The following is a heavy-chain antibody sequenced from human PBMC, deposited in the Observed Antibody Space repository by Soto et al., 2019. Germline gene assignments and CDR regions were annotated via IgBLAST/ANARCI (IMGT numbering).Heavy chain of an antibody. CDR2: IIPIPGTA. Sequence: QVQLVQSGAEVKKPGSSVTVSCKASGGTFGSYAISWVRQAPGQGLEWMGGIIPIPGTANYAQQFQGRVTIAADEATRTAYMELSSLRSEDTAVYYWARSQGSSTSLESYYYYYYGMAVWGQGTTVTVSS. CDR1: GGTFGSYA. J-gene: IGHJ6*02. CDR3: ARSQGSSTSLESYYYYYYGMAV. D-gene: IGHD2-2*01. V-gene: IGHV1-69*01.